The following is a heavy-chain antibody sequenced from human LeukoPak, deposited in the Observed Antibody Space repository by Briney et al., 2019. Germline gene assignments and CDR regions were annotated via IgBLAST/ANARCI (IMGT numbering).Heavy chain of an antibody. CDR2: ISYDGSNK. V-gene: IGHV3-30-3*01. Sequence: PGGSLRLSCAASGFTFSSYAMHWVRQAPGKGLEWVAVISYDGSNKYYADSVKGRFTISRDNSKNTLYLQMNSLRDEDTAVYYCARDRDSGSYYFRLQNYFDYWGQGTLVTVSS. D-gene: IGHD1-26*01. CDR1: GFTFSSYA. CDR3: ARDRDSGSYYFRLQNYFDY. J-gene: IGHJ4*02.